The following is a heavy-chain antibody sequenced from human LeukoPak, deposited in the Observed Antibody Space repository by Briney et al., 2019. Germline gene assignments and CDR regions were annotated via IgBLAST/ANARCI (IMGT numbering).Heavy chain of an antibody. CDR3: AKGGKQLVPHYYYYYGMDV. D-gene: IGHD6-6*01. CDR2: IYYSGTT. CDR1: GGSISSYY. Sequence: PSETLSLTCTVSGGSISSYYWSWIRQPPGKGLEWIGYIYYSGTTNYDPSLKSRVTISVDTSKNQFSPKLSSVTAADTAVYYCAKGGKQLVPHYYYYYGMDVWGQGTTVTVSS. J-gene: IGHJ6*02. V-gene: IGHV4-59*01.